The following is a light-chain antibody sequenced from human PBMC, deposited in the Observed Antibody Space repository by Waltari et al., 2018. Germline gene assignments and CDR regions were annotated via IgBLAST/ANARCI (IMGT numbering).Light chain of an antibody. V-gene: IGKV4-1*01. CDR2: WAS. J-gene: IGKJ2*01. CDR3: QQYYSSPYT. Sequence: DFVMTQSPASLALSLGERATFPCKPSPTVLYNSNNRNYLTWYQQKPGQPPKLLFYWASTRESGVPDRFSASGSGTDFTLTISRLQPEDVAIYYCQQYYSSPYTFGQGTRLEIK. CDR1: PTVLYNSNNRNY.